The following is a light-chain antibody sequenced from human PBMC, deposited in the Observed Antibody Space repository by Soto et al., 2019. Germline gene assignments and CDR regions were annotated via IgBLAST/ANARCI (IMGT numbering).Light chain of an antibody. J-gene: IGKJ1*01. CDR2: KTS. CDR1: QSLAYSDGNIY. Sequence: DLVLTQTPLSSPVTLGQPASISCKSSQSLAYSDGNIYLNWLQQRPGQPPRLLIYKTSNRFSGVPDRFSGSGTGTDFTLRISKVEAEDVGVYYCVEASLLPHAFGQGTKVEIK. V-gene: IGKV2-24*01. CDR3: VEASLLPHA.